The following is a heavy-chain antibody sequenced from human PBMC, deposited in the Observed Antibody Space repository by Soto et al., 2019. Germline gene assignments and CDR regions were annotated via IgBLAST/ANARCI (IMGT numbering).Heavy chain of an antibody. J-gene: IGHJ3*02. V-gene: IGHV4-59*01. Sequence: SETLSLTRTVSGDSMSRYYWSWIRRPPKKGLEWIGYIHYSGSTDHNPSLKSRVIISVDTSKNQFSLRLSSVTAADTAVYYCARERCSGGSCAFDIWGQGTMVTVSS. CDR1: GDSMSRYY. CDR3: ARERCSGGSCAFDI. D-gene: IGHD2-15*01. CDR2: IHYSGST.